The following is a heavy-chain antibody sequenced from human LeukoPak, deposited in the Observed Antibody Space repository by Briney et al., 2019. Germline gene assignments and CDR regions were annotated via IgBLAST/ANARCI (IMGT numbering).Heavy chain of an antibody. CDR3: ARDRSIVVANFDY. CDR1: GFTVSSNY. V-gene: IGHV3-30*03. D-gene: IGHD6-19*01. Sequence: GGSLRLSCAASGFTVSSNYMHWVRQAPGKGLEWVAVISYDGSNKYYADSVKGRFTISRDNSKNTLYLQMNSLRAEDTAVYYCARDRSIVVANFDYWGQGTLVTVSS. J-gene: IGHJ4*02. CDR2: ISYDGSNK.